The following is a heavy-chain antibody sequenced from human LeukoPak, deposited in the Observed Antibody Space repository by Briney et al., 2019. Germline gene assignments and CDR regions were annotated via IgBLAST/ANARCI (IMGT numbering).Heavy chain of an antibody. CDR1: GFTFSNAW. D-gene: IGHD6-13*01. V-gene: IGHV3-15*01. J-gene: IGHJ4*02. Sequence: GGSLRLSCAASGFTFSNAWMSRVRQAPGKGLEWVGRIKSKTDGGTTDYAAPVKGRFTISRDDSKNTLYLQMNSLKTEDTAVYYCTTSIAAAGSLDYWGQGTLVTVSS. CDR2: IKSKTDGGTT. CDR3: TTSIAAAGSLDY.